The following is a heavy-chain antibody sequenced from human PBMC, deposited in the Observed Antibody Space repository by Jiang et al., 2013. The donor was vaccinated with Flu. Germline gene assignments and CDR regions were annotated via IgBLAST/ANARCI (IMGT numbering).Heavy chain of an antibody. J-gene: IGHJ3*01. CDR3: ARSTSRGGGFD. D-gene: IGHD6-19*01. Sequence: LLKPSETLSLTCAVYGGSFSGYYWSWIRQPPGKGLEWIGEINHSGSTNYNPSLKSRVTISVDTSKNQFSLKLSSVTAADTAVYYCARSTSRGGGFDWGQGTMVTGLF. CDR1: GGSFSGYY. CDR2: INHSGST. V-gene: IGHV4-34*01.